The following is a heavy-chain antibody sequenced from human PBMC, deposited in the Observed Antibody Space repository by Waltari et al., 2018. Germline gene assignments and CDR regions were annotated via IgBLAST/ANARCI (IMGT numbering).Heavy chain of an antibody. J-gene: IGHJ4*02. CDR3: ARHNIAVALLGY. CDR2: IYYSGSARGRGVVGVEGI. CDR1: GGSISSSSYY. Sequence: QLQLQESGPGLVKPSETLSLTCTVSGGSISSSSYYWGWIRQPPGKGLEWIGVIYYSGSARGRGVVGVEGIYYRGGTHAHPTIKSRDTIAVGRYKNQFSLKLSSVTAADTSVYYCARHNIAVALLGYWGQGTLVTVSS. D-gene: IGHD6-19*01. V-gene: IGHV4-39*01.